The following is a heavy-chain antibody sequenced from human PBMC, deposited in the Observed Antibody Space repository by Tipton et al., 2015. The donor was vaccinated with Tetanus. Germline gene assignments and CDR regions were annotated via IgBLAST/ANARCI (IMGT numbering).Heavy chain of an antibody. CDR1: GGSIDSSNYY. CDR3: AREGYSQGTLGDLDY. CDR2: ISDNGGIT. Sequence: QLVQSGPEVKPSETLSLTCSVSGGSIDSSNYYWAWVRQAPGKGLEWVAVISDNGGITFYGDSVKGRFTISRGNSKNTLYLQMNSLRIEDTAIYYCAREGYSQGTLGDLDYWGQGTLVTVSS. V-gene: IGHV3-30-3*01. J-gene: IGHJ4*02. D-gene: IGHD5-18*01.